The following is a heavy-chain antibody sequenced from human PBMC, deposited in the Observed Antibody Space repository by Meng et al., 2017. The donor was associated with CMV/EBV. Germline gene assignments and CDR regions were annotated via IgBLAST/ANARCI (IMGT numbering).Heavy chain of an antibody. Sequence: ASVKVSCKASGYTFTGYYMHWVRQAPGQGLEWMGWINPNSGGTNYAQKFQGRVTMTRDTSISTAYMELSRLRSDDTAVYYCARGPWVSGDIVVVPAADNWFDPWGQGTLVTVSS. CDR2: INPNSGGT. J-gene: IGHJ5*02. CDR1: GYTFTGYY. V-gene: IGHV1-2*02. D-gene: IGHD2-2*01. CDR3: ARGPWVSGDIVVVPAADNWFDP.